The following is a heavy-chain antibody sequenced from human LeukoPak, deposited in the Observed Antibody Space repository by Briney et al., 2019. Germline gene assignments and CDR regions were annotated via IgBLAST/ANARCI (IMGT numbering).Heavy chain of an antibody. Sequence: SETLSLTCTVSGGSINNYNWSWIRQPAGKGLEWIGRIYTRGSTNYNPSLKSRVTMSVDTSKNQFSLKLSSVTAADTAVYYCARGRYCSADICSGGDAFDIWGQGTMVSVSS. J-gene: IGHJ3*02. V-gene: IGHV4-4*07. CDR3: ARGRYCSADICSGGDAFDI. CDR2: IYTRGST. D-gene: IGHD2-15*01. CDR1: GGSINNYN.